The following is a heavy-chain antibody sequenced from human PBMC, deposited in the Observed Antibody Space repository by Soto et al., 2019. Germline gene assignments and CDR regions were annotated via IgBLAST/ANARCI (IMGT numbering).Heavy chain of an antibody. CDR3: ARDLRPTIAVTTYYYYYGMEV. CDR1: GYTFTGYY. Sequence: ASVKVPCKASGYTFTGYYMHWVRQSPGQGLEWMGWINPNSGGTNYAQKFQGWVTMTRDTSISTAYMELSRLRSDDTAVYYCARDLRPTIAVTTYYYYYGMEVWGQGTTVTVSS. CDR2: INPNSGGT. D-gene: IGHD4-17*01. V-gene: IGHV1-2*04. J-gene: IGHJ6*02.